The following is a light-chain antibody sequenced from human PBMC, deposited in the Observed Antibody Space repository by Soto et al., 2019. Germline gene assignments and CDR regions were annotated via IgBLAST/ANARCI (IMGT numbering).Light chain of an antibody. Sequence: QSALTQPASVSGSLGQSIPISCTGTSSDVGGYNYVSWYQQHPGKAPKLMLYEVNIRPSGVSNRFSGSKSGNTASLSISGLQAEDEADYYCSSYTSRNTLLYVFGTGTKVTVL. V-gene: IGLV2-14*01. CDR3: SSYTSRNTLLYV. CDR1: SSDVGGYNY. CDR2: EVN. J-gene: IGLJ1*01.